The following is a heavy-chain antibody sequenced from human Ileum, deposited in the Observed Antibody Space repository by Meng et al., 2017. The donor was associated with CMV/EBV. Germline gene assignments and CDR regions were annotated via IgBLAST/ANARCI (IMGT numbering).Heavy chain of an antibody. V-gene: IGHV1-2*02. D-gene: IGHD2-2*01. Sequence: QVQLVQSGAEVKSPGASVKVSCKASGYTFTGYYRHWLRQAPGQGLEGMGWINVDTGGTNYVQKFQGRVTMTRDTSINTAYMEVNTLTSDDTAVYYCARGVGFCSATTCYGSAEYFQYWGQGTRVTVDS. CDR3: ARGVGFCSATTCYGSAEYFQY. CDR1: GYTFTGYY. CDR2: INVDTGGT. J-gene: IGHJ1*01.